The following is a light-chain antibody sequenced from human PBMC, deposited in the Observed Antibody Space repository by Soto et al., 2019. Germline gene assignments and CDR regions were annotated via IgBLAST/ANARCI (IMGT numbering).Light chain of an antibody. CDR3: QQYGGSPRIN. V-gene: IGKV3-20*01. J-gene: IGKJ5*01. CDR1: ERLSSVY. CDR2: GAS. Sequence: EIVLTQSPGTLALPPGERATLSCRASERLSSVYLAWYQQRPGQPPRLLIYGASNRATGIPDRFSGSGSGTDFTLIIKRLEPEDVAIYYCQQYGGSPRINCGQGKRREIK.